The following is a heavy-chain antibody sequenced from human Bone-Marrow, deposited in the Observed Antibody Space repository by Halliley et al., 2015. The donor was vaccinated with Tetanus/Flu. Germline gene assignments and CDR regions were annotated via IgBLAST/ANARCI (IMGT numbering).Heavy chain of an antibody. J-gene: IGHJ4*02. D-gene: IGHD3-10*01. Sequence: QLVQSGAEVKRPGSSVKVSCKATGGSFSDHVISWVRQAPGQGLEWMGRITPFLDTTKYGQKFQDRVTITADESTSTVYMELSSLRSEDTAVYYCAKADQFGDPFAFWGQGTLVTVSS. CDR1: GGSFSDHV. V-gene: IGHV1-69*19. CDR3: AKADQFGDPFAF. CDR2: ITPFLDTT.